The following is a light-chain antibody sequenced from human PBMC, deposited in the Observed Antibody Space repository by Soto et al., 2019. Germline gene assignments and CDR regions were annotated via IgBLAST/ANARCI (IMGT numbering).Light chain of an antibody. Sequence: DIQMTQSPCTLSASVGDRVTITCRASQSISSWLAWYQQKPGKAPKLLIYRASSLESGVPSRFSGSGSGTEFTLTISSLQPDDFATYYCQQYNSYSRTFGQGIKVEIK. CDR3: QQYNSYSRT. V-gene: IGKV1-5*03. CDR1: QSISSW. CDR2: RAS. J-gene: IGKJ1*01.